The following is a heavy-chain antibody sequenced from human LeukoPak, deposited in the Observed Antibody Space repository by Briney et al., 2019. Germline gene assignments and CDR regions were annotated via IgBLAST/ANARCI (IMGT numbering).Heavy chain of an antibody. D-gene: IGHD1-1*01. CDR2: IYHSGSP. V-gene: IGHV4-4*02. J-gene: IGHJ4*02. CDR3: ARVNINNWHSCDY. CDR1: GGSISSNNW. Sequence: SETLSLTCAVSGGSISSNNWWGWVRQPPGKGLEWIGEIYHSGSPNYNPSLKSRVTISEDKSRNHFSLNLSSVTAADTAVYYCARVNINNWHSCDYWGQGTLVTVSS.